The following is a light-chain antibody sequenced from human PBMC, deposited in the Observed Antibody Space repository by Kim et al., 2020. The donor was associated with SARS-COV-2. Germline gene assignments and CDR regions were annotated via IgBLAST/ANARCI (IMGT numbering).Light chain of an antibody. Sequence: GHSITICSTGTSSDVGSYNHVSWYQQQPGKAPKLMIYEVSKRPSVVSNRFSGSKSGNTASLTISGLQAEDEADYYCCSYAGSSTYVFGTGTKVTVL. J-gene: IGLJ1*01. CDR3: CSYAGSSTYV. V-gene: IGLV2-23*02. CDR1: SSDVGSYNH. CDR2: EVS.